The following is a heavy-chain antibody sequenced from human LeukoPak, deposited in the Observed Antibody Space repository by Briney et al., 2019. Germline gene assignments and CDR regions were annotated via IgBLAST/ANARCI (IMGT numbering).Heavy chain of an antibody. Sequence: GASVTVSCKASGYTFTGYYMQWVRQAPGQGLEWMGWINLNSGGTNYAQKFQGRVTMTRDTSISTAYMELSRLRSDDTAVYYCARDYCSSTSCTRRYYYYMDVWGKGTTVTVSS. CDR3: ARDYCSSTSCTRRYYYYMDV. J-gene: IGHJ6*03. CDR2: INLNSGGT. V-gene: IGHV1-2*02. D-gene: IGHD2-2*01. CDR1: GYTFTGYY.